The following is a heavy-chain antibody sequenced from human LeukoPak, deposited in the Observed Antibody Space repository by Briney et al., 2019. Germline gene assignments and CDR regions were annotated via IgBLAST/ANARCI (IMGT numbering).Heavy chain of an antibody. CDR3: ARVLLERRYDWFDP. Sequence: GGSLRLSCAASGFTFSSYSMNWVRQAPGKGLEWVSSISSSSSYIYYADSVKGRFTISRDNAKNSLYLQMNSLRAEDTAVYYCARVLLERRYDWFDPWGQGTLVTVSS. CDR2: ISSSSSYI. CDR1: GFTFSSYS. J-gene: IGHJ5*02. D-gene: IGHD1-20*01. V-gene: IGHV3-21*04.